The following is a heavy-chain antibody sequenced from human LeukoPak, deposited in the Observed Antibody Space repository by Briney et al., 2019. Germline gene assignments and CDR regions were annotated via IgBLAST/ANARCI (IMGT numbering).Heavy chain of an antibody. CDR1: GYTFTVYY. CDR2: INPSSGGT. J-gene: IGHJ4*02. V-gene: IGHV1-2*02. D-gene: IGHD4-17*01. CDR3: ARGDDYGDYTGYY. Sequence: ASVKVSCKTSGYTFTVYYIHWVPHAPGQGLEWMGWINPSSGGTNYAQKFQGRVTMTRDTSISTAYMELSSLRSDDTAVYYCARGDDYGDYTGYYWGQGTLVTVSS.